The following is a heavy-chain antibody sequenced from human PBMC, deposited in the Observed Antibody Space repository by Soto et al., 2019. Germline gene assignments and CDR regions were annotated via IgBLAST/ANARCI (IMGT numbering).Heavy chain of an antibody. V-gene: IGHV3-33*01. D-gene: IGHD6-13*01. CDR1: GFTFSSYG. Sequence: GGSLRLSCAASGFTFSSYGMHWVRQAPGKGLEWVAVIWYDGSNKYYADSVKGRFTISRDNSKNTLYLQMNSLRAEDTAVYYCARERKPGGIAAAASNDDYWGQGTLVTVSS. J-gene: IGHJ4*02. CDR3: ARERKPGGIAAAASNDDY. CDR2: IWYDGSNK.